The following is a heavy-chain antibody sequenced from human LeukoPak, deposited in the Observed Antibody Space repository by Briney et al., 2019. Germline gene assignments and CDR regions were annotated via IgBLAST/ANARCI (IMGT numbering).Heavy chain of an antibody. CDR3: AKGGDILTGYYLYWYFDL. Sequence: PGGSLRLSCAASGFTFSSYAMSWVRRAPGKGLEWVSAISGSGDTTYYADSVKGRFTISRDNSKNTLYLQMNSLRPEDTAVYYCAKGGDILTGYYLYWYFDLWGRGTLVTVSS. CDR2: ISGSGDTT. V-gene: IGHV3-23*01. CDR1: GFTFSSYA. J-gene: IGHJ2*01. D-gene: IGHD3-9*01.